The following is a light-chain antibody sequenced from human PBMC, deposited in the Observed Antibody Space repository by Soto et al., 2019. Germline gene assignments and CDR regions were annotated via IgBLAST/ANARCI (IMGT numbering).Light chain of an antibody. CDR1: EDITNY. CDR2: DAS. CDR3: QQYDYLPYT. Sequence: DIQMTQSPSSLSASVGDKVTITCQADEDITNYLNWYQQKPGKAPKLLIYDASNLETGVPSRFSRSGSGTEFTFTITSLQPEDIATYYCQQYDYLPYTFGQGTKLEIK. V-gene: IGKV1-33*01. J-gene: IGKJ2*01.